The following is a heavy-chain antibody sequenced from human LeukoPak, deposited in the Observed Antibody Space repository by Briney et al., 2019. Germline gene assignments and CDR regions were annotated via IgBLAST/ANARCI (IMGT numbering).Heavy chain of an antibody. D-gene: IGHD3/OR15-3a*01. J-gene: IGHJ4*02. CDR2: IRNKANSHTT. CDR3: ARGLGGTGARYFDY. V-gene: IGHV3-72*01. Sequence: GGSLRLSCAASGFTFSDYYMDWVRQAPGKGLGWVGRIRNKANSHTTEYAASVKGRFTISRDDSKNSLYLQMNSLKTDDTAVYYCARGLGGTGARYFDYWGQGTLVTVSS. CDR1: GFTFSDYY.